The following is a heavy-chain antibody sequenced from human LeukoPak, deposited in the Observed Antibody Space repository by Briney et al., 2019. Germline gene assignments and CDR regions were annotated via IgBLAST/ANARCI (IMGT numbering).Heavy chain of an antibody. V-gene: IGHV3-23*01. Sequence: GGSLRLSCATPGFTFSNYAMTWVRQAPGKGLEWVSTISGIGTSTYYADSVKGRFTISRDNSKDTLYLQTNSLRADDTAVYYCVPGHQELVPFYFDYWGQGTLVTVSS. CDR1: GFTFSNYA. D-gene: IGHD2-8*02. J-gene: IGHJ4*02. CDR3: VPGHQELVPFYFDY. CDR2: ISGIGTST.